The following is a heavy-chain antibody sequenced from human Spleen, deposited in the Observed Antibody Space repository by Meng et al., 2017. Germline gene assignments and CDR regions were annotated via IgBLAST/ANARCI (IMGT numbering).Heavy chain of an antibody. V-gene: IGHV4-4*02. CDR2: IHHSRNT. CDR3: ARAHDSASFPFEY. Sequence: QVQLQESGPGLVKPSGPRSLTCAVAGGSISSTNWRSWVRQSPGQGLEWIGEIHHSRNTNYNPYLKPRVTISVDKSKNQFSLRLSSVTAADTAVYYCARAHDSASFPFEYWGQGTLVTVSS. CDR1: GGSISSTNW. D-gene: IGHD2-2*01. J-gene: IGHJ4*02.